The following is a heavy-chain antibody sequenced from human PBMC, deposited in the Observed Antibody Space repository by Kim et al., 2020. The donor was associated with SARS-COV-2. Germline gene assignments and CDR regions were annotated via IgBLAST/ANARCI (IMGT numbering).Heavy chain of an antibody. CDR3: AKPSYGSGRSWFDP. V-gene: IGHV3-23*01. J-gene: IGHJ5*02. D-gene: IGHD3-10*01. Sequence: ADSVKGRFTISRDNSKNTLYLQMNSLRAEDTAVYYCAKPSYGSGRSWFDPWGQGTLVTVSS.